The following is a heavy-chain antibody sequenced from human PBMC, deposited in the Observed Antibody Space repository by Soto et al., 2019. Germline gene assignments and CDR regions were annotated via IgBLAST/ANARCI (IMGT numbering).Heavy chain of an antibody. CDR2: ISYDGSNK. CDR3: AKDLYSSGWYSGGAFDI. D-gene: IGHD6-19*01. J-gene: IGHJ3*02. Sequence: VQLVESGGGVVQPGRSLRLSCAASGFTFSSYGMYWVRQAPGKGLEWVAVISYDGSNKYYADSVKGRFTISRDNSKNTLYLQMNSLRAEDTAVYYCAKDLYSSGWYSGGAFDIWGQGTMVTVSS. CDR1: GFTFSSYG. V-gene: IGHV3-30*18.